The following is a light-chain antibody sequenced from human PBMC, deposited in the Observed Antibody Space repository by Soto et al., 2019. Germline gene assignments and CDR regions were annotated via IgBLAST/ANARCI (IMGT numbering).Light chain of an antibody. CDR3: ATWDDRLNGLYV. V-gene: IGLV1-44*01. CDR2: STN. J-gene: IGLJ1*01. CDR1: TSNIGSKT. Sequence: QSVLTQPPSASGTPGQSVTISCSGTTSNIGSKTVSWYQQVPGAAPKLLIYSTNQWPSGVPDRFSGSKSGTSASLTISGLQSEDAADYYCATWDDRLNGLYVFGPGTKLTVL.